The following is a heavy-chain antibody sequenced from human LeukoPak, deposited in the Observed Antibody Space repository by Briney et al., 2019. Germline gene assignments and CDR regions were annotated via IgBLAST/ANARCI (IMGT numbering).Heavy chain of an antibody. V-gene: IGHV4-34*01. Sequence: PGASLRLSCAASGFTFSGYSMNWVRQPPGKGLEWIGETNHSGSTNYNPSLKSRVTISVDTSKNQFSLKLSSVTAADTAVYYCARHVGGSSWYVSWDWFDPWGQGTLVTVSS. CDR1: GFTFSGYS. D-gene: IGHD6-13*01. J-gene: IGHJ5*02. CDR2: TNHSGST. CDR3: ARHVGGSSWYVSWDWFDP.